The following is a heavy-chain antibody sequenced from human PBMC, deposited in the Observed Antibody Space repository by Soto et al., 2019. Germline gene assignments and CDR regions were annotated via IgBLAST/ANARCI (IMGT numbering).Heavy chain of an antibody. Sequence: SETLSLTCTVSGGSISSGSYYCGGMRQPPGEVLEWIGSIYYSGSTYYNPSLKSRVTISVDTSKNQFSLKLSSVPAADTAVYYCARHYVITMIVVVAVRLAGAFDIWGQGTMVTVSS. CDR1: GGSISSGSYY. V-gene: IGHV4-39*01. CDR3: ARHYVITMIVVVAVRLAGAFDI. CDR2: IYYSGST. D-gene: IGHD3-22*01. J-gene: IGHJ3*02.